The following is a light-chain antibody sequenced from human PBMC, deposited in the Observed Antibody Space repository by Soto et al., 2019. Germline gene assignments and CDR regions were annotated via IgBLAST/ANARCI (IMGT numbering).Light chain of an antibody. V-gene: IGKV3-15*01. CDR3: QQYDNWPRT. J-gene: IGKJ1*01. Sequence: EIVMTQSPATLSVSPGEGATLSCRASHSVSSNLAWYQQKPGQAPRLLIYGASTRATGIPSRFSGSGSGTEFTLTISRLQSEDFAVYYCQQYDNWPRTFGQGTNVEIK. CDR1: HSVSSN. CDR2: GAS.